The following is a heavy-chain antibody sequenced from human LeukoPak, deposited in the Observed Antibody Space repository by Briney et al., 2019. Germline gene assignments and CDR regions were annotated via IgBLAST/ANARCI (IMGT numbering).Heavy chain of an antibody. CDR3: ATLAGYCSGGSCYPPFDY. J-gene: IGHJ4*02. CDR1: GGTFSSYA. D-gene: IGHD2-15*01. V-gene: IGHV1-69*04. Sequence: SVKLSCKASGGTFSSYAISWVRQPPGQGLEWMGRIIPILGIANYAQEFQGRVTISADKSTSTAYMELSSLRSEDTAVYYCATLAGYCSGGSCYPPFDYWGQGTLVTVSS. CDR2: IIPILGIA.